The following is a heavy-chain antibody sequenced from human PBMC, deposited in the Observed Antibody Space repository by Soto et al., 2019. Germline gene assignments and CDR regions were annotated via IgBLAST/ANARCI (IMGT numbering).Heavy chain of an antibody. CDR2: INASNGNT. D-gene: IGHD2-15*01. J-gene: IGHJ4*02. V-gene: IGHV1-3*01. CDR1: GYAFTSYY. Sequence: ASVKVSCKASGYAFTSYYMHWVRQAPGQGLEWMGWINASNGNTKYAQKFQGRVTITRDTSASTAYMELSSLRSEDTAVYYCARSNIVLVLAATSFDYWGQGTLVTVSS. CDR3: ARSNIVLVLAATSFDY.